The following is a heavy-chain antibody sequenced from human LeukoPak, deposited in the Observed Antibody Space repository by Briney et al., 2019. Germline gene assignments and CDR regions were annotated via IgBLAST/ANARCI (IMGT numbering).Heavy chain of an antibody. V-gene: IGHV3-30*02. CDR1: GFTFSYYG. CDR2: IRYDESKK. D-gene: IGHD1-26*01. CDR3: AKSXLPNAYSGTYYCDY. J-gene: IGHJ4*02. Sequence: GGSLRLSCAASGFTFSYYGMHWVRQAPGKGLEWVAFIRYDESKKFYGDSVKGRFTISRDNSKNTLYLQMNSLRTEDTAVYYCAKSXLPNAYSGTYYCDYWGQGTLVTVSS.